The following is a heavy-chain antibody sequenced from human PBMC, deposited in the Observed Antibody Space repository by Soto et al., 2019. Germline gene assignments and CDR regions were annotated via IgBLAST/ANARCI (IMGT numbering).Heavy chain of an antibody. CDR2: INAGNGNT. CDR1: GYTFTSYA. J-gene: IGHJ4*02. CDR3: ARKLYGDYTFFDY. V-gene: IGHV1-3*01. Sequence: GASVKVSCKASGYTFTSYAKHWVRHAPGQRLEWMGWINAGNGNTKYSQKFQGRVTITRDTSGSTAYRELSNLRTENTAVDYCARKLYGDYTFFDYWGQGTLVTVSS. D-gene: IGHD4-17*01.